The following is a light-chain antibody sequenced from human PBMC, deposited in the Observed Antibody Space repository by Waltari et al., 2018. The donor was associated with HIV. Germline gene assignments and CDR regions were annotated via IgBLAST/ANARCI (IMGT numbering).Light chain of an antibody. CDR2: LTS. CDR1: QTIDNY. CDR3: QQTYSPPRT. J-gene: IGKJ5*01. Sequence: DIQMTQSPSSLSASIGATVTITCRASQTIDNYLNWYQQQSGRVPKLLIYLTSTLQTGVPSRFSGRGSGTLFSLIINDVQPEDLATYFCQQTYSPPRTFGPGTRLE. V-gene: IGKV1-39*01.